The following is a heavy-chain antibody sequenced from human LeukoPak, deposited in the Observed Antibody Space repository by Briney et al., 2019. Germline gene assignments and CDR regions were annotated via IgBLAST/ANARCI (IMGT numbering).Heavy chain of an antibody. D-gene: IGHD2-2*01. CDR2: ITPIFGTA. J-gene: IGHJ4*02. CDR1: GGTFSSYA. Sequence: GASVKVSCKASGGTFSSYAISWVRQAPGQGLEWMGGITPIFGTANYAQKFQGRVTITADESTSTAYMELSSLRSEDTAVYYCARDIGDIVVVPAAQEDYWGQGTLVTVSS. V-gene: IGHV1-69*01. CDR3: ARDIGDIVVVPAAQEDY.